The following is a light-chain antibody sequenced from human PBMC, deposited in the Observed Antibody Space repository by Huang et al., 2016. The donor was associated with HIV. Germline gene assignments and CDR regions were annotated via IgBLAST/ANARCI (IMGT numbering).Light chain of an antibody. CDR3: QQYNNWPPLT. CDR1: QGVSSN. V-gene: IGKV3-15*01. Sequence: EIVMTQSPATLSVSPGERPPLPCRASQGVSSNLAWYQQKPGQAPRLFIYGASTRATGIPARFSGSGSGTEFTLTISSLQSEDFAVYYCQQYNNWPPLTFGGGTKVEIK. CDR2: GAS. J-gene: IGKJ4*01.